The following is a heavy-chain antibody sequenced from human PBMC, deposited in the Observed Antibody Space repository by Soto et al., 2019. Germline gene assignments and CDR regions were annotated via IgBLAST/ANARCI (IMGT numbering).Heavy chain of an antibody. Sequence: PGGSLRLSCTASGFTFGDYAMSWVRQAPGKGLEWVGFIRSKAYGGTTEYAASVKGRFTISRDDSKSIAYLQMNSLKTEDTAVYYCTIPPEYYYDSSGLGGGQGTLVTVSS. V-gene: IGHV3-49*04. CDR3: TIPPEYYYDSSGLG. CDR1: GFTFGDYA. CDR2: IRSKAYGGTT. J-gene: IGHJ4*02. D-gene: IGHD3-22*01.